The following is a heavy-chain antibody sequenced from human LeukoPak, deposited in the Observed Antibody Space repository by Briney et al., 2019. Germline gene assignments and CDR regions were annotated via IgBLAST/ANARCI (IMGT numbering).Heavy chain of an antibody. Sequence: GGSLRLSCAASGFTFSSYAMSWVRQAPGKGLEWVSVISGSGGSAFYAGSVKGRFTISRDNSKNTLYLQMNSLRAEDTAVYYCARGRREQLVENWFDPWGQGTLVTVSS. CDR2: ISGSGGSA. CDR3: ARGRREQLVENWFDP. J-gene: IGHJ5*02. D-gene: IGHD6-13*01. CDR1: GFTFSSYA. V-gene: IGHV3-23*01.